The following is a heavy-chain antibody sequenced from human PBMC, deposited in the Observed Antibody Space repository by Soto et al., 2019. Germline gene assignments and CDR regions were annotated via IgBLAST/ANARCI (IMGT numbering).Heavy chain of an antibody. CDR1: GFTFTYYG. D-gene: IGHD2-2*01. CDR2: IWYDGSIK. Sequence: GGSLRLSFAASGFTFTYYGMHWVRQAPGKGLEWVAVIWYDGSIKYYADSVKGRFTISRDNSKNTVSLQMDSLRGEDTAVYYCARAYCITTSCNPYHYALDFWGQGTTVTVSS. J-gene: IGHJ6*02. CDR3: ARAYCITTSCNPYHYALDF. V-gene: IGHV3-33*01.